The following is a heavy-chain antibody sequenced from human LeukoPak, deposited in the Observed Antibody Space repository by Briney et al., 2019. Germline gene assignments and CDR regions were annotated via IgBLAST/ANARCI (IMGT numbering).Heavy chain of an antibody. CDR2: IYYSGST. CDR1: GGSVSSGDYY. D-gene: IGHD2-21*01. V-gene: IGHV4-61*08. CDR3: ARDNSALDY. J-gene: IGHJ4*02. Sequence: SETLSLTCSVSGGSVSSGDYYWNWIRQPPGKGLEWVGYIYYSGSTNYNPSLKSRLSISVDRSKNQFSLKLKPVTAADTAVYYCARDNSALDYWGQGTLVTVSS.